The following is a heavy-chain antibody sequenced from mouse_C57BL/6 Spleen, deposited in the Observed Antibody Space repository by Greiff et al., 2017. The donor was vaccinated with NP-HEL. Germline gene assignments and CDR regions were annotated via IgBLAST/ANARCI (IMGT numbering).Heavy chain of an antibody. CDR2: IDPNSGGT. D-gene: IGHD1-1*01. CDR3: ARAATVVALYWYFDV. Sequence: QVQLQQPGAELVKPGASVKLSCKASGYTFTSYWMHWVKQRPGRGLEWIGRIDPNSGGTKYNEKFKSKATLTVDKPSSTAYMQLSSLTSEDSAVYYCARAATVVALYWYFDVWGTGTTVTVSS. V-gene: IGHV1-72*01. J-gene: IGHJ1*03. CDR1: GYTFTSYW.